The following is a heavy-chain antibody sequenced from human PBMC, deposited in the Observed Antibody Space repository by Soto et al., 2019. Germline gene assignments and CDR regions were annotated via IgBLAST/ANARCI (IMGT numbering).Heavy chain of an antibody. J-gene: IGHJ5*02. CDR1: GFTFSSYG. Sequence: PGGSLRLSCAASGFTFSSYGMHWVRQAPGKGLGWVAVISYDGSNKYYADSVKGRFTISRDNSKNTLYLQMNSLRAEDTAVYYCAKDGSITGTTGRNWFDPWGQGTLVTVSS. V-gene: IGHV3-30*18. CDR2: ISYDGSNK. CDR3: AKDGSITGTTGRNWFDP. D-gene: IGHD1-7*01.